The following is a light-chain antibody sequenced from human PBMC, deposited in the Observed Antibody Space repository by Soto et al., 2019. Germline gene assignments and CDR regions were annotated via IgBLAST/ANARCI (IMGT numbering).Light chain of an antibody. J-gene: IGLJ1*01. V-gene: IGLV2-14*01. CDR3: SSYTSSTTYV. CDR2: EVT. Sequence: QSVLTQPASVSGSHGQSITISCTGTGSDIGGYNHVSWYQHHPGKAPKLIIYEVTNRPSGVSNRFSGSKSGNTASLTISGLQAEDEADYYCSSYTSSTTYVFATVTKVTVL. CDR1: GSDIGGYNH.